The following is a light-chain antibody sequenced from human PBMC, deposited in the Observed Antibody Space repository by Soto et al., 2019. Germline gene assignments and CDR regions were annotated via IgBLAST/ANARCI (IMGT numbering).Light chain of an antibody. V-gene: IGLV2-14*01. CDR1: SSDVGGYNY. CDR2: DVS. J-gene: IGLJ1*01. Sequence: QSVLTQPASVSGSPGQSITISCTGTSSDVGGYNYVSWYQQHSCKAPKLMIYDVSNRPSGVSNRFSGFKSGNTASLTISGLQAEDEADYYCSSYTSSSTLVFGTGTKVTVL. CDR3: SSYTSSSTLV.